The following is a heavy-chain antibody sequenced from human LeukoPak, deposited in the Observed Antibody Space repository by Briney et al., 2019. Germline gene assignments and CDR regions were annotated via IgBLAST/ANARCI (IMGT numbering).Heavy chain of an antibody. V-gene: IGHV4-39*01. CDR1: GGSISSSSYY. CDR2: IYYSGST. CDR3: ARLVWHYDSSGYYTLPSWYYGMDV. J-gene: IGHJ6*02. D-gene: IGHD3-22*01. Sequence: SETLSLTCTVSGGSISSSSYYWGWIRQPPGKGLEWIGSIYYSGSTYYNPSLKSRVTISVDTSKNQFSLKLSSVTAADTAVYYCARLVWHYDSSGYYTLPSWYYGMDVWGQGITVTVSS.